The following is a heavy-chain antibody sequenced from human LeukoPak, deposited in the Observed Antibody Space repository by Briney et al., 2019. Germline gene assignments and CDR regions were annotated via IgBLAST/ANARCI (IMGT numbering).Heavy chain of an antibody. CDR3: ARVQAYCGGDCYFPPYYFDY. CDR2: ISSSGSTI. CDR1: GFTFSSYE. J-gene: IGHJ4*02. Sequence: PGGSLRLSCAASGFTFSSYEMNWVRQAPGKGLEWVSYISSSGSTIYYADSVKGRFTISRDNAKNSLYLQMNSLRAEDTAVYYCARVQAYCGGDCYFPPYYFDYWGQGTLVTVSS. V-gene: IGHV3-48*03. D-gene: IGHD2-21*02.